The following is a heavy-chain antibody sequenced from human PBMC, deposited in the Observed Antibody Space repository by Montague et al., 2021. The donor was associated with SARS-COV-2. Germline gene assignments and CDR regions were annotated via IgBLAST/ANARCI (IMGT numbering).Heavy chain of an antibody. J-gene: IGHJ4*02. D-gene: IGHD3-22*01. CDR2: IFRSGES. Sequence: SETLSLTCTVSGDSISNSNWWTWVRQSPGRGLEWIGEIFRSGESNYNPSLKSRVTMSVDMSRNQFSLSLSNVTAADTAIYYCVRGGTMTVVVFDYWGQGTLVTVSS. CDR1: GDSISNSNW. CDR3: VRGGTMTVVVFDY. V-gene: IGHV4-4*02.